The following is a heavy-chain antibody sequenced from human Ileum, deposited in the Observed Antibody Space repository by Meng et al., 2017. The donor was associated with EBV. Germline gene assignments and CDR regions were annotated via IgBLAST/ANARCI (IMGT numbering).Heavy chain of an antibody. CDR3: ARVAPSGYRYFDY. Sequence: QVQLVQSGSELKKPXXSVTVSXKASGYTFINYAMNWVRQAPGQGLEWMGWINTNTGNPTYAQGFTRRFVFSLDTSFRTAYLQISSLKAEDTAVYYCARVAPSGYRYFDYGGQGTMVTVSA. CDR2: INTNTGNP. J-gene: IGHJ4*02. V-gene: IGHV7-4-1*02. D-gene: IGHD3-3*01. CDR1: GYTFINYA.